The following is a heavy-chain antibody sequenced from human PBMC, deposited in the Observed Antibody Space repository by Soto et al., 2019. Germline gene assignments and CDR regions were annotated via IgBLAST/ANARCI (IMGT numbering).Heavy chain of an antibody. CDR3: ARDVALNYYDGTFSYYAMDV. V-gene: IGHV1-69*01. CDR1: GGTFSGHA. Sequence: QVQLVQSGAEVKKPGSSVKVSCKASGGTFSGHAISWVRQAPGQGLEWMGGIIPFFKATNYAQKFQGRVTITADDSTSTAYMDFYSLRSGDTAVYYCARDVALNYYDGTFSYYAMDVWGQGTTVTVSS. D-gene: IGHD3-16*01. CDR2: IIPFFKAT. J-gene: IGHJ6*02.